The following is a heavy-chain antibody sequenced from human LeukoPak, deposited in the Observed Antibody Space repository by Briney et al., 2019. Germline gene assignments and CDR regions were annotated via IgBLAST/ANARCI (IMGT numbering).Heavy chain of an antibody. Sequence: SETLSLTCTVSGGSISTYYWSWIRQPPGKGLEWIGYIYYSGSTSYNPSLKSRVTISVDTSKNQFSLKLSSVTAADTAVYYCATTQGELHGGFDYWGQGNQVTVSS. CDR1: GGSISTYY. V-gene: IGHV4-59*08. J-gene: IGHJ4*02. D-gene: IGHD1-26*01. CDR2: IYYSGST. CDR3: ATTQGELHGGFDY.